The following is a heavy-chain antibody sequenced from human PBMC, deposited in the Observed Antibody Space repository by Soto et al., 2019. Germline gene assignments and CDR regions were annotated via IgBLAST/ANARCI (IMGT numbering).Heavy chain of an antibody. D-gene: IGHD3-16*02. CDR3: AKDNSDYVWGSYRNLDY. CDR2: ISGSGGST. Sequence: EVQLLESGGGLVQPGGSLRLSCAASGFTFSSYAMSWVRQAPGKGLEWVSAISGSGGSTYYADSVKGRFTISRDNSKNPLYLQMNSLRAEDTAVYYCAKDNSDYVWGSYRNLDYWGQGTLVTVSS. CDR1: GFTFSSYA. V-gene: IGHV3-23*01. J-gene: IGHJ4*02.